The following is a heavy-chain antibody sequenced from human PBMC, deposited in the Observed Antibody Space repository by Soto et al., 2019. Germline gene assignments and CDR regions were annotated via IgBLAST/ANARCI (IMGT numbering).Heavy chain of an antibody. CDR1: GFTFSSYG. CDR3: AKDLGAARPVDY. V-gene: IGHV3-30*18. Sequence: QVQLVEAGGGVVQPGRSLRLSCAASGFTFSSYGMHWVRQAPGKGLEWVAVLSYDGSNKYYADSVKGRFTISRDNSKNTLYLQMNSLRAEDTAVYYCAKDLGAARPVDYWGQGTLVTVSS. CDR2: LSYDGSNK. D-gene: IGHD6-6*01. J-gene: IGHJ4*02.